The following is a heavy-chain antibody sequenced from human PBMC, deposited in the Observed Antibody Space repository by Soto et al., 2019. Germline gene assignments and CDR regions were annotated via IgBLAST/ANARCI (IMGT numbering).Heavy chain of an antibody. CDR3: ARDQESLDIVVVPAALPRYMDV. J-gene: IGHJ6*03. CDR2: ISAYNGNT. CDR1: GYTFTSYG. V-gene: IGHV1-18*01. Sequence: ASVKVSCKASGYTFTSYGISWVRRAPGQGLERMGCISAYNGNTNYAQKLQGRVTMTTDTSTSTAYMELRSLRSDDSAVYYCARDQESLDIVVVPAALPRYMDVWGKGTTVTVSS. D-gene: IGHD2-2*03.